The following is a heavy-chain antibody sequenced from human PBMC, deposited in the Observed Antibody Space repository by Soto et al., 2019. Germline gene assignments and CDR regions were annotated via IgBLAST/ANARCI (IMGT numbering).Heavy chain of an antibody. CDR2: MHPTSGNT. CDR3: ARGVVATAYYDGMAV. CDR1: GYTFTSYD. J-gene: IGHJ6*02. Sequence: QVQLVQSGAEVKKPGASVKVSCKASGYTFTSYDINWVRQATGQGLELMGWMHPTSGNTGYAQKFNGRVTKTRNTSLSTAYMELSSLRSEVTAVYYCARGVVATAYYDGMAVWGQGTTVTVSS. D-gene: IGHD2-15*01. V-gene: IGHV1-8*01.